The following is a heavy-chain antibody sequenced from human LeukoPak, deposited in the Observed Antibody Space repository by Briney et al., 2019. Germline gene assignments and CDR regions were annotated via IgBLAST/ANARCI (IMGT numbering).Heavy chain of an antibody. CDR3: AKHLRRRFFSRTLGFDP. V-gene: IGHV4-34*01. Sequence: SETLSLTCAVYGGSFSDSYWSWIRQPPGKGLEWIGEINHGGSAKFNPSLKSRVTISLDTSRNQFSLKVNSVTAADTAVYYCAKHLRRRFFSRTLGFDPWGQGTLVTVSS. CDR1: GGSFSDSY. CDR2: INHGGSA. D-gene: IGHD3-3*01. J-gene: IGHJ5*02.